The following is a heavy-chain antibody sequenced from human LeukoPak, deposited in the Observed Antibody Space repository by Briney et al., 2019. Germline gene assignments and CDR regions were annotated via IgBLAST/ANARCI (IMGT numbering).Heavy chain of an antibody. J-gene: IGHJ1*01. CDR1: GGSVGSNY. V-gene: IGHV4-59*02. CDR2: ITYSGDT. Sequence: SETLSLTCSVSGGSVGSNYWSWVRQPPGKGLEWIGYITYSGDTKYNPSLKSRLSMSVDTSKNQCSLMLTSVTAADTAVYYCARGSGWYPHWGQGTLVTVSS. CDR3: ARGSGWYPH. D-gene: IGHD6-19*01.